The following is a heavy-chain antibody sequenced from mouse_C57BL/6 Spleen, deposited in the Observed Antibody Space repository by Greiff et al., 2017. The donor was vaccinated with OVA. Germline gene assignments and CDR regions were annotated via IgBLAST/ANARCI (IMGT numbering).Heavy chain of an antibody. CDR3: ARERDYYGREYFDV. CDR1: GYSITSGYY. V-gene: IGHV3-6*01. D-gene: IGHD1-1*01. J-gene: IGHJ1*03. Sequence: EVKLQESGPGLVKPSQSLSLTCSVTGYSITSGYYWNWIRQFPGNKLEWMGYISYDGSNNYNPSLKNRISITRDTSKNQFFLKLNSVTTEDTATYYCARERDYYGREYFDVWGTGTTVTVSS. CDR2: ISYDGSN.